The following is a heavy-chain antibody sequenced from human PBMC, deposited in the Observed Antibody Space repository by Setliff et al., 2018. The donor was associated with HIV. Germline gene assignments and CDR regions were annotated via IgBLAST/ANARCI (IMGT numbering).Heavy chain of an antibody. CDR3: ARGLTHGYSYGYWDS. Sequence: GGSLRLSCTASGLTFTTYWMIWVRQAPGKGLEWVANINPDGSQKYYMDSLKGRFTLSRDNARNSLYLQVNSLRAEDTAVYYCARGLTHGYSYGYWDSWGRGTLVTVSS. J-gene: IGHJ4*02. CDR1: GLTFTTYW. D-gene: IGHD5-18*01. CDR2: INPDGSQK. V-gene: IGHV3-7*03.